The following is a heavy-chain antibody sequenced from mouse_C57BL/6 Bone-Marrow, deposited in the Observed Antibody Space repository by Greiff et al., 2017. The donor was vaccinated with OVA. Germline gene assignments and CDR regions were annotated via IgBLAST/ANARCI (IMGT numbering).Heavy chain of an antibody. CDR2: INSDGGST. Sequence: DVKLVESGGGLVQPGESLKLSCESNEYEFPSHDMSWVRKTPEKRLELVAAINSDGGSTYYPDTMEKRFIISRDNTKKTLYLQMSSLRSEDTALYYCARHMYYGSSAWFAYWGQGTLVTVSA. V-gene: IGHV5-2*01. D-gene: IGHD1-1*01. CDR1: EYEFPSHD. J-gene: IGHJ3*01. CDR3: ARHMYYGSSAWFAY.